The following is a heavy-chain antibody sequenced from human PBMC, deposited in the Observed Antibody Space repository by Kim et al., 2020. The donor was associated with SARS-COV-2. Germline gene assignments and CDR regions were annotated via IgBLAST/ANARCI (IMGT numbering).Heavy chain of an antibody. CDR2: INYSGGS. CDR1: GDSISSDY. Sequence: SETLSLTCTVSGDSISSDYWRWIRQQPGKGREWCGDINYSGGSNYNNPLQRRVTITVEKTKKQYFPKMSSVIAADKAADYCARGGRGGGGRVLGRDDWG. D-gene: IGHD1-26*01. V-gene: IGHV4-59*13. J-gene: IGHJ6*02. CDR3: ARGGRGGGGRVLGRDD.